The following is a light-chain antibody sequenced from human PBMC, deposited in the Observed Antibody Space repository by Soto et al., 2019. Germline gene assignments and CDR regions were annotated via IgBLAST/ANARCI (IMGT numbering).Light chain of an antibody. CDR1: SSDVGSYNL. CDR2: EVN. V-gene: IGLV2-23*02. Sequence: QSALTQPASVSGSPGQSITISCTGTSSDVGSYNLVSWYQQHPGKAPKLMIYEVNKRPSGVSNRFSGSKPGNTASLTISGLQAEDEADYYCCSYATSSTVVFGGGTKVTVL. J-gene: IGLJ3*02. CDR3: CSYATSSTVV.